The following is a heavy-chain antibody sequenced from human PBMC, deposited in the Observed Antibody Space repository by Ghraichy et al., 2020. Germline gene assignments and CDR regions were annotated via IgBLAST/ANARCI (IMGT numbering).Heavy chain of an antibody. Sequence: GGSLRLSCAVSEFTFDGYPMTWVRQAPGKGLEWVSTLGADGRSTFYADSVKGRFTISRDKSKRTMYLQMNSLRADDTAVYYCAKEGGGHGEGAFEVWGQGTKVTVSS. CDR3: AKEGGGHGEGAFEV. J-gene: IGHJ3*01. CDR1: EFTFDGYP. V-gene: IGHV3-23*01. CDR2: LGADGRST. D-gene: IGHD3-10*01.